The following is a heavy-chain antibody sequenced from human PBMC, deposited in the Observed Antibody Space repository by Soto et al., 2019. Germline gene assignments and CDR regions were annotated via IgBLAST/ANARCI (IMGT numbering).Heavy chain of an antibody. CDR1: GFTFDDYG. CDR3: ARDRDIVVVPAAPVPYGMDV. V-gene: IGHV3-20*04. J-gene: IGHJ6*02. Sequence: GGSLRLSCAASGFTFDDYGMSWVRQAPGKGLEWVSGINWNGGSTGYADSVKGRFTISRDNAKNSLYLQMNSLRAEDTALYYCARDRDIVVVPAAPVPYGMDVWGQGTTVTVSS. D-gene: IGHD2-2*01. CDR2: INWNGGST.